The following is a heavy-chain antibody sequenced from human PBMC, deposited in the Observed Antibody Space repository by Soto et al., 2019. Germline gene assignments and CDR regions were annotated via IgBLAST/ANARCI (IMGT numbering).Heavy chain of an antibody. D-gene: IGHD6-13*01. Sequence: RLSCAASGFTFSDYYMSWIRQAPGKGLEWVSYISSSSSYTNYADSVKGRFTISRDNAKNSLYLQMNSLRAEDTAVYYCARDPAGRQQLVLRHNWFDPWGQGTLVTVSS. J-gene: IGHJ5*02. CDR3: ARDPAGRQQLVLRHNWFDP. CDR2: ISSSSSYT. V-gene: IGHV3-11*06. CDR1: GFTFSDYY.